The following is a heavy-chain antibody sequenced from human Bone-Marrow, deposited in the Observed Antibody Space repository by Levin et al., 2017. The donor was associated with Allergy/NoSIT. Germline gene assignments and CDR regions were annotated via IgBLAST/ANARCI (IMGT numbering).Heavy chain of an antibody. CDR3: AILGGSGPGSYYYYYMDV. CDR2: ISSSSSYI. CDR1: GFTFSSYS. V-gene: IGHV3-21*01. Sequence: PSETLSLTCAASGFTFSSYSMNWVRQAPGKGLEWVSSISSSSSYIYYADSVKGRFTISRDNAKNSLYLQMNSLRAEDTAVYYCAILGGSGPGSYYYYYMDVWGKGTTVTVSS. J-gene: IGHJ6*03. D-gene: IGHD3-16*01.